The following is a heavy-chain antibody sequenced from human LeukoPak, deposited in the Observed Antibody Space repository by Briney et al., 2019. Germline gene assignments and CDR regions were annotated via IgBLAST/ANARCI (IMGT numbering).Heavy chain of an antibody. CDR2: IIPIFGTA. Sequence: SVKVSCKASGGTFSSYAISWVRQAPGQGLEWMGGIIPIFGTANYAQKFQGRVTITADESTSTAYMELSSLRSEDTAVYYCARGVRYYGSGSYYYYYYYMDVWGEGTTVTISS. D-gene: IGHD3-10*01. V-gene: IGHV1-69*13. J-gene: IGHJ6*03. CDR3: ARGVRYYGSGSYYYYYYYMDV. CDR1: GGTFSSYA.